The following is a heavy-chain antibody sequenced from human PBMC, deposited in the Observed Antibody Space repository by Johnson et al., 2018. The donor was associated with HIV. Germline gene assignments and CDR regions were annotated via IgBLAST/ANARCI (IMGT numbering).Heavy chain of an antibody. CDR2: ISYDGSNK. J-gene: IGHJ3*02. D-gene: IGHD1-1*01. Sequence: QVQLVESGGGVVQPGRSLRLSCAASGFTFSSYAMHWVRQAPGKGLEWVAVISYDGSNKYYGDSVKGRFTISRDNSKNTLYLQMNSLRAEDTAVYYCATSTASDALDIWGQGTLVTVSS. V-gene: IGHV3-30*04. CDR1: GFTFSSYA. CDR3: ATSTASDALDI.